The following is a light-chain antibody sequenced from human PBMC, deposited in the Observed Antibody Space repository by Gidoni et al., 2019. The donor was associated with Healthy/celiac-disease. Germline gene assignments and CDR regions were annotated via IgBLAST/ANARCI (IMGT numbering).Light chain of an antibody. CDR3: QQYSGTPPYT. Sequence: DIVMTQSLDSLAVSLGERATINCKSSQSVLYSSNNKNYLAWYQQKPRQPPKLLIYWASTRESGVPDRFSGSGSGTDFALTISSLQAEDVAVYDCQQYSGTPPYTFGQGTKLEIK. V-gene: IGKV4-1*01. CDR2: WAS. J-gene: IGKJ2*01. CDR1: QSVLYSSNNKNY.